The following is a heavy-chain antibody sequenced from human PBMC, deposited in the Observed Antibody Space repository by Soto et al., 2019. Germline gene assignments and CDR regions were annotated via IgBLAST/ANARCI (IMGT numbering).Heavy chain of an antibody. V-gene: IGHV1-69*13. CDR1: GGTLSSYA. D-gene: IGHD3-22*01. CDR3: AGYDSSGYLDMVAFDI. Sequence: SVKLSFKASGGTLSSYAISWLRQAPGQGLEWMGGIIPIFGTANYSQKFQGRVTITADESTSTAYMELSSPRSEDTPVYYCAGYDSSGYLDMVAFDIWGQGTMVTVPS. CDR2: IIPIFGTA. J-gene: IGHJ3*02.